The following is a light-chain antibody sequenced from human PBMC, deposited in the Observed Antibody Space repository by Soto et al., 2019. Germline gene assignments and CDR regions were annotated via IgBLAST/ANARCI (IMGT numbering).Light chain of an antibody. V-gene: IGLV4-69*01. CDR1: SGLRNYA. CDR3: QTWGTGTRV. CDR2: VDSDGSH. J-gene: IGLJ2*01. Sequence: QAVVTQSPSASASLGASVKLTCTLSSGLRNYAIAWHQQQPEKGPRFLMKVDSDGSHTKGDGIPDRFSGSSSGAERYLTISRLQSDDEGDYYGQTWGTGTRVFGGGTKLTVL.